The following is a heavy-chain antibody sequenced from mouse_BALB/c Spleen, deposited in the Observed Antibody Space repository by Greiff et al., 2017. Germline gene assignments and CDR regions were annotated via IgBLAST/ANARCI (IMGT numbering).Heavy chain of an antibody. CDR3: ARLVYD. J-gene: IGHJ3*01. V-gene: IGHV1-7*01. CDR1: GYTFTSYW. CDR2: INPSTGYT. Sequence: VQLHQSGAELAKPGASVKMSCKASGYTFTSYWMHWVKQRPGQGLEWIGYINPSTGYTEYNQKFKDKATLTADKSSSTAYMQLSSLTSEDSAVYYCARLVYDWGQGTLVTVSA. D-gene: IGHD6-5*01.